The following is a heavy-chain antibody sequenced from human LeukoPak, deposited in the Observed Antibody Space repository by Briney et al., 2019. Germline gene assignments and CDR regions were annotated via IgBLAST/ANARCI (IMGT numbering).Heavy chain of an antibody. CDR1: GYTFTGYY. J-gene: IGHJ4*02. V-gene: IGHV1-2*04. CDR3: ARGGEWLRFYFDY. CDR2: INPNSGGT. Sequence: ASVKVSCKASGYTFTGYYMHWVRQAPGQGLEWMGWINPNSGGTNYAQKFQGWVTMTRDTSISTAYMELSRLRSDDTAVYYCARGGEWLRFYFDYWGQGTLVTVSS. D-gene: IGHD5-12*01.